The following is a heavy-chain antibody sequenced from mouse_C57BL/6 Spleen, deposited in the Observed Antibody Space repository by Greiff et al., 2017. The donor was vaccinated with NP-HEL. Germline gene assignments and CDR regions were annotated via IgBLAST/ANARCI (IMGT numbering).Heavy chain of an antibody. D-gene: IGHD2-4*01. V-gene: IGHV1-69*01. CDR1: GYTFTSYW. CDR2: LDPSDSYT. J-gene: IGHJ4*01. Sequence: QVQLQQPGAELVMPGASVKLSCKASGYTFTSYWMHWVKQRPGQGLEWIGELDPSDSYTNYNQKFKGKSTLTVDNSSSTAYMQLSSLTSEDSAVYYCARKEGAYDYPYYYAMDYWGQGTSVTVSS. CDR3: ARKEGAYDYPYYYAMDY.